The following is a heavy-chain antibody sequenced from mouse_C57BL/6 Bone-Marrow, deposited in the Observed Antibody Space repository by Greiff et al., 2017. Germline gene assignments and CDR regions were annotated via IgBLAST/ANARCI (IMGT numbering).Heavy chain of an antibody. CDR3: TRVDDSKAWFAY. Sequence: QVQLKESGAELVRPGASVTLSCKASGYTFTDYEMHWVKQTPVHGLEWIGAIDPETGGTAYNQKFKGKAILTADKSSSTAYMELRSLTSEDSAVYYCTRVDDSKAWFAYWGQGTLVTVSA. D-gene: IGHD2-5*01. CDR2: IDPETGGT. CDR1: GYTFTDYE. J-gene: IGHJ3*01. V-gene: IGHV1-15*01.